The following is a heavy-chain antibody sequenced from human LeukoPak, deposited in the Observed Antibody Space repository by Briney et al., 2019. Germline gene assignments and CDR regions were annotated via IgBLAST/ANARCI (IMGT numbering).Heavy chain of an antibody. D-gene: IGHD3-3*01. V-gene: IGHV5-51*01. CDR2: IYPGDSDT. J-gene: IGHJ4*02. Sequence: GESLKTSFKGSGYRFTNYWIGWVRPMPGKGPEWMGIIYPGDSDTRYSPSFQGQVTISADKTISTAYLKWSSLKASDTAKYYCARLSERVAEYWGQGTLVTVSS. CDR3: ARLSERVAEY. CDR1: GYRFTNYW.